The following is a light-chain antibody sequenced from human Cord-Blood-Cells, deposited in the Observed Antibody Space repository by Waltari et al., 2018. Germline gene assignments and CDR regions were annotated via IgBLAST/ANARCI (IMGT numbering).Light chain of an antibody. Sequence: QSALTRPACLSGSPGKSIPISCTVTRSHVGGYNYVSLYEQHSGKAPKVMIYDVSNPPSAVCNRFSGSEFGNTASLTISVLQAEDEADYYCSSYTSSSAPVVFGGGTKLTVL. CDR2: DVS. V-gene: IGLV2-14*01. CDR3: SSYTSSSAPVV. J-gene: IGLJ2*01. CDR1: RSHVGGYNY.